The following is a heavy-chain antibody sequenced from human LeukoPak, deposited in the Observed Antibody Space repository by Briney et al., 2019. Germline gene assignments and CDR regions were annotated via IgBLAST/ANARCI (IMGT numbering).Heavy chain of an antibody. CDR3: AREGDGYRFFDY. V-gene: IGHV3-53*01. CDR1: GFTVSGNY. D-gene: IGHD5-24*01. J-gene: IGHJ4*02. CDR2: IYSGGST. Sequence: GGSLRLSCAASGFTVSGNYMSWVRQATGKGLEWVSVIYSGGSTYYADSVKGRFTISRDNSKNTLYLQMNSLRAEDTAVYYCAREGDGYRFFDYWGQGTLVTVSS.